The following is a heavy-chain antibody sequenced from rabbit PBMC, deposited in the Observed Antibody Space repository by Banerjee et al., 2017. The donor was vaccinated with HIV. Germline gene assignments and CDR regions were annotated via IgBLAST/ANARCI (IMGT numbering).Heavy chain of an antibody. J-gene: IGHJ4*01. CDR2: SVTSGGST. V-gene: IGHV1S45*01. D-gene: IGHD1-1*01. CDR3: ARHATSTVDYDL. Sequence: QEQLEESGGGLVKPEGTLTLTCKASGIDFSSYYYMCWVRQAPGKGLEWIGCSVTSGGSTGYANWSKGRFTISKTSSTAVTLQMTSLTAADTATYCCARHATSTVDYDLWGQGTLVTVS. CDR1: GIDFSSYYY.